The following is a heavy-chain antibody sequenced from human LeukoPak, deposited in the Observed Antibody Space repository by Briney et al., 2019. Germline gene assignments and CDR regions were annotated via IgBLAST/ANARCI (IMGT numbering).Heavy chain of an antibody. Sequence: GGSLRLFCAASGFTFSDYYMSWIRQAPGKGLEWVSYISSSGSTIYYADSVKGRFTISRDNSKNTLFLQMNSLRAEDTAVYYCSKDQTIRYFYDSSGPCFNYWGQGTLVTVSS. V-gene: IGHV3-11*01. CDR3: SKDQTIRYFYDSSGPCFNY. CDR2: ISSSGSTI. J-gene: IGHJ4*02. CDR1: GFTFSDYY. D-gene: IGHD3-22*01.